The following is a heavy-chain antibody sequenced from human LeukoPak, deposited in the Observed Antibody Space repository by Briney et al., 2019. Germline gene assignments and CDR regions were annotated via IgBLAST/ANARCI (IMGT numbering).Heavy chain of an antibody. CDR3: TTDLHYNSSGYYRGDY. CDR1: GFTCSRYD. Sequence: GGSLRLSCAASGFTCSRYDMHWVRQATGKGLEWVSTFGAAGDTYYSESAEGRFTISREDAKNSVYLQMNSLRGGDTAVYYCTTDLHYNSSGYYRGDYWGQGTLVTVSS. J-gene: IGHJ4*02. V-gene: IGHV3-13*01. CDR2: FGAAGDT. D-gene: IGHD3-22*01.